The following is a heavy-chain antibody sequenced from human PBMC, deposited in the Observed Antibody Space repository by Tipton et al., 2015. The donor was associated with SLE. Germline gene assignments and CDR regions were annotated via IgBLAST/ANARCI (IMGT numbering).Heavy chain of an antibody. J-gene: IGHJ4*02. V-gene: IGHV4-61*08. CDR3: AGEPDY. Sequence: TLSLTCTVSGGSISDGAYYWSWIRQPPGLGLEWIGHISYSGSTNYNPSLKSRVTISVDTSKNQFSLKLSSVTAADTAVYYCAGEPDYWGQGTLVTVSS. CDR2: ISYSGST. CDR1: GGSISDGAYY.